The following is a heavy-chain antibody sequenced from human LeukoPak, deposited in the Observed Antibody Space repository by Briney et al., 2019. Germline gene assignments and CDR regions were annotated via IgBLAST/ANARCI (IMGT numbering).Heavy chain of an antibody. CDR3: ASLDSAAAARGY. CDR2: INHEK. Sequence: PGGSLRLSCAASGFTLSSYWMSWVRQAPGKGLEWLANINHEKYYVDSVKGRFTISRDNAKNSLYLQMNSLRAEDTAVYYCASLDSAAAARGYWGQGTLVTVSP. CDR1: GFTLSSYW. V-gene: IGHV3-7*01. J-gene: IGHJ4*02. D-gene: IGHD6-13*01.